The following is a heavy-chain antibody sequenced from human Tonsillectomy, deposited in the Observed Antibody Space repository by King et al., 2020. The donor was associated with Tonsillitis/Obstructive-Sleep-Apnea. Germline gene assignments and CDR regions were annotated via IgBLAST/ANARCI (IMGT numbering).Heavy chain of an antibody. Sequence: VQLVESGGGVVQPGRSLRLSCAASGFTFSSYGMHWVRQAPGKGLEWVAVIWYDGSNKYYADSVKGRFTISRYHSKNTLYLQMNSLRAEDTAVYYCAALGYCSSTSCYTTYDAFDIWGQGTMVTVSS. V-gene: IGHV3-33*01. CDR2: IWYDGSNK. CDR1: GFTFSSYG. D-gene: IGHD2-2*02. J-gene: IGHJ3*02. CDR3: AALGYCSSTSCYTTYDAFDI.